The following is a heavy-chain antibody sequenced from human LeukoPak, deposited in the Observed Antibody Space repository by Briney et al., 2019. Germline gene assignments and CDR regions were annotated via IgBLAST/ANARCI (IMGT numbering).Heavy chain of an antibody. J-gene: IGHJ4*02. V-gene: IGHV3-74*01. CDR3: TRDWRNLGYDY. CDR1: GFTLSAYW. CDR2: IEGDGNRI. D-gene: IGHD5-12*01. Sequence: GGSLRLSCAASGFTLSAYWMHWVRQAPGKGLMWVSRIEGDGNRITYADSVKGRFTISRDNAKNTLYLQMNSLRAEDAAVYYCTRDWRNLGYDYWGQGTLVTVSS.